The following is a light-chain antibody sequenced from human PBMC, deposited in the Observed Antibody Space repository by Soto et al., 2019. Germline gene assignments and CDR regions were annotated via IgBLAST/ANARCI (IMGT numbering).Light chain of an antibody. CDR1: SSDVGGYNY. Sequence: QSALTQPASVSGSPGQSITISCTGTSSDVGGYNYVSWYQQHPGKAPKLMIYEVSNRPSGVSNRFSGSKSGNTASLTISGLQAEDDADYYRSSYTSSSTLEVFGGGTQLTVL. CDR3: SSYTSSSTLEV. CDR2: EVS. V-gene: IGLV2-14*01. J-gene: IGLJ3*02.